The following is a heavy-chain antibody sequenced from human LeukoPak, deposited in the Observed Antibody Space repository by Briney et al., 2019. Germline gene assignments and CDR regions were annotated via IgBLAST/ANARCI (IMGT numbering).Heavy chain of an antibody. V-gene: IGHV5-51*01. Sequence: GASLKISCKGSGSSFTTYWIGWVRQMPGKGLEWMGIVYPGDSDTRYSPSFQGQVTISADKSISTAYLQWSSLKASDTAMYYCARVYSSSSGSLGYWGQGTLITVSS. J-gene: IGHJ4*02. CDR2: VYPGDSDT. CDR1: GSSFTTYW. D-gene: IGHD6-6*01. CDR3: ARVYSSSSGSLGY.